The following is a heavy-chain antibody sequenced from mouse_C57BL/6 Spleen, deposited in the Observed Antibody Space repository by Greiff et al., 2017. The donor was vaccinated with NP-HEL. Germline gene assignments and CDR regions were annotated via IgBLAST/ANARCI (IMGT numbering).Heavy chain of an antibody. J-gene: IGHJ2*01. V-gene: IGHV1-50*01. CDR3: ARNPATSYFDY. Sequence: QVHVKQPGAELVKPGASVKLSCKASGYTFTSYWMQWVKQRPGQGLEWIGEIDPSDSYTNYNQKFKGKATLTVDTSSSTAYMQLSSLTSEDSAVYYCARNPATSYFDYWGQGTTLTVSS. D-gene: IGHD6-1*01. CDR1: GYTFTSYW. CDR2: IDPSDSYT.